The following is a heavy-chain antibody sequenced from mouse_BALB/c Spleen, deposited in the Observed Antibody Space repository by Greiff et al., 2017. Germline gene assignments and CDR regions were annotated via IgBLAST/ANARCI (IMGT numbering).Heavy chain of an antibody. D-gene: IGHD2-1*01. Sequence: QVQLQQSGAELVRPGASVKLSCKASGYSFTSYWMNWVKQRPGQGLEWIGMIHPSDSETRLNQKFKDKATLTVDKSSSTAYMQLSGPTSEDSAVYYCAIDYGNYDAMDYWGQGTSVTVSS. J-gene: IGHJ4*01. V-gene: IGHV1-74*01. CDR2: IHPSDSET. CDR3: AIDYGNYDAMDY. CDR1: GYSFTSYW.